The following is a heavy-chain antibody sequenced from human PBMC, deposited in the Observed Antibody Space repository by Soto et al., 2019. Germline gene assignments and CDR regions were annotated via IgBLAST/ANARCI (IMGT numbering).Heavy chain of an antibody. CDR1: GYTFTGYY. V-gene: IGHV1-2*02. Sequence: ASVKVSCKASGYTFTGYYMHWVRQAPGRGLEWMGWINPNSGGTNYAQKFQGRVTMTRDTSISTAYMELSRLRSDDTAVYYCATLEYLPYYGMDVWGQGTTVTVSS. J-gene: IGHJ6*02. D-gene: IGHD2-2*01. CDR3: ATLEYLPYYGMDV. CDR2: INPNSGGT.